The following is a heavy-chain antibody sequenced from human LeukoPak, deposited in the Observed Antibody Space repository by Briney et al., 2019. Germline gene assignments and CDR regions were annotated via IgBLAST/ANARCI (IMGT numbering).Heavy chain of an antibody. CDR3: ARINTIFGVVSGY. D-gene: IGHD3-3*01. J-gene: IGHJ4*02. CDR2: IYYSGST. CDR1: GGSISDTGYY. V-gene: IGHV4-39*07. Sequence: SETLSLTCTVSGGSISDTGYYWGWIRQPPGKGLEWIGAIYYSGSTYFNPPLKSRVTISLDTSKNQFSLKLSSVTAADTAVYYCARINTIFGVVSGYWGQGTLVTVSS.